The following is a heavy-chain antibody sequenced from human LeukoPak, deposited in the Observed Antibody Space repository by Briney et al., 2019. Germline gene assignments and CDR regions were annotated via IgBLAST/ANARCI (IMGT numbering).Heavy chain of an antibody. CDR2: ISAYNGYT. J-gene: IGHJ1*01. D-gene: IGHD4-23*01. V-gene: IGHV1-18*01. CDR3: ARDKAVTTEVTQHFQH. CDR1: GDFFSNYA. Sequence: EASVRVSCKASGDFFSNYAFSWVRQAPGQGLEWMGWISAYNGYTDYAQKFQFRVTMTTDTSTSTAYMELRSLRSDDTAVYYCARDKAVTTEVTQHFQHWGQGTLVTVSS.